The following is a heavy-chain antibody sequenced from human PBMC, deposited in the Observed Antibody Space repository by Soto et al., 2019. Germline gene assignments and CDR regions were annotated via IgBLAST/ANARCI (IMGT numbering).Heavy chain of an antibody. D-gene: IGHD2-21*02. Sequence: SGGSLRLSCSASGFTISSYGMHWVRQAPGKGLEWVAVIWYDGSNKYYADSVKGRFTISRDNSKNTLYLQMNSLRAEDTAVYYCARGPSVVVTAIGEYFQHWRQGTLVTVST. CDR1: GFTISSYG. J-gene: IGHJ1*01. CDR3: ARGPSVVVTAIGEYFQH. CDR2: IWYDGSNK. V-gene: IGHV3-33*01.